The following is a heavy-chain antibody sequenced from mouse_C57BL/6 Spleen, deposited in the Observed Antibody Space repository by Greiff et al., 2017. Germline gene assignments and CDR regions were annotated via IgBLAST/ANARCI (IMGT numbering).Heavy chain of an antibody. D-gene: IGHD1-1*01. V-gene: IGHV1-26*01. J-gene: IGHJ1*03. CDR1: GYTFTDYY. Sequence: EVQLQQSGPELVKPGASVKISCKASGYTFTDYYMNWVKQSHGKSLEWIGDLNPNNGGTSYNQKFKGKATLTVDKSSSTAYMELRSLTSEDSAVYYCANYYGSSYWYFDVWGTGTTVTVSS. CDR2: LNPNNGGT. CDR3: ANYYGSSYWYFDV.